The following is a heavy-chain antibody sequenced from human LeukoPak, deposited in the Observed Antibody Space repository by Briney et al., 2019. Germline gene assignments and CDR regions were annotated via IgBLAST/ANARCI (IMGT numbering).Heavy chain of an antibody. D-gene: IGHD4-17*01. CDR2: NSSSGSTI. CDR1: GFTFSDYY. CDR3: ARETDYGDLYDYYYYMDV. J-gene: IGHJ6*03. V-gene: IGHV3-11*04. Sequence: GGSLRLSCAASGFTFSDYYMSWIRQAPGKGLEWVSYNSSSGSTIYYAHCVKGRFTISRDNAKNSLYLQMNSLRAEDTAVYYCARETDYGDLYDYYYYMDVWGKGTTVTVSS.